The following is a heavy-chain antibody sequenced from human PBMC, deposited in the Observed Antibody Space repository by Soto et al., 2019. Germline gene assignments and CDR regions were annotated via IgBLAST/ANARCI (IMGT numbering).Heavy chain of an antibody. CDR3: ELGNAPPPYGSSSGPDV. Sequence: QVQLEQSGAEVKKPGSSVTVSCKASGGTISSYVMSWVRQAPGQGLEWMGGIIPIFGRANYAQRFQDRVTISVDESTSKVYLELGRQPSEDTGLYYCELGNAPPPYGSSSGPDVWGRGTTVTVSS. CDR1: GGTISSYV. CDR2: IIPIFGRA. D-gene: IGHD6-6*01. J-gene: IGHJ6*02. V-gene: IGHV1-69*01.